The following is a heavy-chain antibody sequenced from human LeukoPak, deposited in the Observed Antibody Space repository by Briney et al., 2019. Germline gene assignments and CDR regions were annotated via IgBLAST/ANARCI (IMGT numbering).Heavy chain of an antibody. CDR3: ARLPQALAVSYGLNWFDP. J-gene: IGHJ5*02. CDR1: GGSISSSSYY. D-gene: IGHD6-19*01. V-gene: IGHV4-39*01. CDR2: IYYSGST. Sequence: SETLSLTCTVSGGSISSSSYYWGWIRQPPGKGLEWIGSIYYSGSTYYNPSLKSRVTISVDTSKNQFSLKLSSVTAADTAVYYCARLPQALAVSYGLNWFDPWGQGTLVTVSS.